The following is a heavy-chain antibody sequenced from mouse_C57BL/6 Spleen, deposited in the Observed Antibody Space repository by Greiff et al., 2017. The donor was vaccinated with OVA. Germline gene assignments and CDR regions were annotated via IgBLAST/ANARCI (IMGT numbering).Heavy chain of an antibody. V-gene: IGHV1-15*01. J-gene: IGHJ2*01. D-gene: IGHD2-4*01. CDR2: IDPETGGT. CDR1: GYTFTDYE. Sequence: QVQLQQSGAELVRPGASVTLSCKASGYTFTDYEMHWVKQTPVHGLEWIGAIDPETGGTAYNQKFKGKAILTADKSSSTAYMELRSLTSEDSAVYYCTRRNYDLYYCDYWGQGTTLTVSS. CDR3: TRRNYDLYYCDY.